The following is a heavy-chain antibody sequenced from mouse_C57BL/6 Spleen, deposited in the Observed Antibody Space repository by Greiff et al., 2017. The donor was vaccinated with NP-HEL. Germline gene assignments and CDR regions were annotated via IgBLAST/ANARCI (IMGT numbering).Heavy chain of an antibody. J-gene: IGHJ3*01. CDR3: AREDYYGSSPAWFAY. CDR1: GFTFSDYY. D-gene: IGHD1-1*01. V-gene: IGHV5-16*01. CDR2: INYDGSST. Sequence: DVMLVESEGGLVQPGSSMKLSCTASGFTFSDYYMAWVRQVPEKGLEWVANINYDGSSTYYLDSLKSRFIISRDNAKKILYLQMSSLKSEDTATYYCAREDYYGSSPAWFAYWGQGTLVTVSA.